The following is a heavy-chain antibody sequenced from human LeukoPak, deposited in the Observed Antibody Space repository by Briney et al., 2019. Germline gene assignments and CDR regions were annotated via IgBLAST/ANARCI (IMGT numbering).Heavy chain of an antibody. D-gene: IGHD5-12*01. Sequence: GGSLRLSCAASGFTFSSYGMHWVRQAPGKGLEWVAVISYDGSNKYYADSVKGRFTISRDNSKNTLYLQMNSLRAEDTAVYYCAKVRPPYSGYDWMDVWGQGTTVTVSS. V-gene: IGHV3-30*18. CDR1: GFTFSSYG. CDR3: AKVRPPYSGYDWMDV. CDR2: ISYDGSNK. J-gene: IGHJ6*02.